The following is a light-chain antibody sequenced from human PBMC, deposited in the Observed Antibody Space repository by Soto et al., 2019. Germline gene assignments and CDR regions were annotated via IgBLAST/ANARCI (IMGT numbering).Light chain of an antibody. CDR2: DVS. V-gene: IGLV2-14*03. CDR3: SSYTSSSTVV. CDR1: SSDVGGYNY. J-gene: IGLJ2*01. Sequence: QSALTQPASVSGSPGQSIAISCTGTSSDVGGYNYVSWYQQHPGKAPKLIIYDVSNRPSGVSNRLSGSKSGNTASLTISGPQVEDGADYYCSSYTSSSTVVFGGGPKLPAL.